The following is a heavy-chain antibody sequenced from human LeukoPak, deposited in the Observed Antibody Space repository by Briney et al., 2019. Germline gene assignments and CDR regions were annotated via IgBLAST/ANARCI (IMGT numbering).Heavy chain of an antibody. Sequence: ASVKVSCKASGYTFTSYYMHWVRQAPGQGLEWMGIINPSGGSTTYAQKFQERVTFTRDMSTSTAYLELSSLRSEDTAVYYCAADVGYAWGQGTLVTVSS. CDR3: AADVGYA. CDR2: INPSGGST. J-gene: IGHJ5*02. V-gene: IGHV1-46*01. CDR1: GYTFTSYY. D-gene: IGHD5-18*01.